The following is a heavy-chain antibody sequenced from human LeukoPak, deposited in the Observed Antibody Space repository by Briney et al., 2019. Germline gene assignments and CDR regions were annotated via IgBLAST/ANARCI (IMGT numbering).Heavy chain of an antibody. J-gene: IGHJ4*02. CDR3: ARFSGKKQWLPGY. D-gene: IGHD6-19*01. CDR2: INPNSGGT. Sequence: ASVKVSCKASGYTFTSYYMHWVRQAPGQGLEWMGWINPNSGGTNYAQKFQGRVTMTRDTSISTAYMELSRLRSDDTAVYYCARFSGKKQWLPGYWGQGTLVTVSS. CDR1: GYTFTSYY. V-gene: IGHV1-2*02.